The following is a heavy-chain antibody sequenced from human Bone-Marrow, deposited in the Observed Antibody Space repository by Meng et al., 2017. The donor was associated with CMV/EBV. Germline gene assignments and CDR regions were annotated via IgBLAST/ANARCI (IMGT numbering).Heavy chain of an antibody. CDR2: IYYSGST. D-gene: IGHD3-3*01. Sequence: LRLSCTVSGGSISSGDYYWSWIRQPPGKGLEWIGYIYYSGSTYYNPSLKSRVTISVDTSKNQFSLKLSSVTAADTAVYYCARDPYYDFWSGYYGYYYYYGMDVWGQGTTVTVSS. CDR3: ARDPYYDFWSGYYGYYYYYGMDV. J-gene: IGHJ6*02. V-gene: IGHV4-30-4*08. CDR1: GGSISSGDYY.